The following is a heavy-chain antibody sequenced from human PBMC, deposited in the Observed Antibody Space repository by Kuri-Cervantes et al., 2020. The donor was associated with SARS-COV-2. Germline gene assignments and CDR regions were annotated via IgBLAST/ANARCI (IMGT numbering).Heavy chain of an antibody. CDR2: IYYSGST. J-gene: IGHJ3*02. Sequence: LETLSLTCTVSGGSISSYYRSWIRQPPGKGLEWIGYIYYSGSTNYNPSLKSRVTISVDTSKNQFSLKLSSVTAADTAVYYCARHIPYYDFWSGYYDAFDIWGQGTMVTVSS. CDR1: GGSISSYY. CDR3: ARHIPYYDFWSGYYDAFDI. D-gene: IGHD3-3*01. V-gene: IGHV4-59*08.